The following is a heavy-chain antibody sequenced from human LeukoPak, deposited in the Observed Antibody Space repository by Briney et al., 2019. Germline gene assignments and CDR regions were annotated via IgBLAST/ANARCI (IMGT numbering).Heavy chain of an antibody. CDR1: GFTFSSYG. D-gene: IGHD5-18*01. Sequence: GGSLRLSCAASGFTFSSYGMHWVRQAPGKGLEWVAVISYDGSNKYYADSVRGRFTISRDNSKNTLYLQMNSLRAEDTAVYYCAGSARGYSYGLGYYYGMDVWGQGTTVTVSS. CDR2: ISYDGSNK. J-gene: IGHJ6*02. CDR3: AGSARGYSYGLGYYYGMDV. V-gene: IGHV3-30*03.